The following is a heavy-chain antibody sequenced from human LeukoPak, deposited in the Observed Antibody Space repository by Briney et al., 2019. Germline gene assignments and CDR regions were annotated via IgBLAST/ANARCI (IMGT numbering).Heavy chain of an antibody. CDR2: IYYSGST. CDR3: VTYYYGSSAPKRNY. J-gene: IGHJ4*02. V-gene: IGHV4-39*01. Sequence: SETLSLTCTVSGGSISSSSYYWGWIRQPPGKGLEWIGSIYYSGSTYYNPSLKSRVTISVDTSKNQFSLKLSSVTAADTAVYYCVTYYYGSSAPKRNYWGQGILVTVSS. D-gene: IGHD3-22*01. CDR1: GGSISSSSYY.